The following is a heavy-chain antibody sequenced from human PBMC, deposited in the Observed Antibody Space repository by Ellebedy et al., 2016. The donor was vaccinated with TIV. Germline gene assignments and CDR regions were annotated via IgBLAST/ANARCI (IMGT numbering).Heavy chain of an antibody. V-gene: IGHV3-74*01. CDR2: INTDGSST. J-gene: IGHJ4*02. CDR1: GFTLSGYW. CDR3: ARESVRYFDWDY. Sequence: PGGSLRLSCVASGFTLSGYWIHWVRQVPGKGLVWLARINTDGSSTSYADSVEGRFTISRDNAKKTLYLEMSGLRSDDTAVYYCARESVRYFDWDYWGQGTLVAV. D-gene: IGHD3-9*01.